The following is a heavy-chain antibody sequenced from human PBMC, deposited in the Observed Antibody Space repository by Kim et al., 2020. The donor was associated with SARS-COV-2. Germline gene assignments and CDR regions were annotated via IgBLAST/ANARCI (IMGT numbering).Heavy chain of an antibody. CDR1: GFTFSNYA. CDR2: IWYDGSNT. J-gene: IGHJ4*02. CDR3: AKGAHNADA. Sequence: GGSLRLSCAASGFTFSNYAMDWVRQAPGKGLEWVAIIWYDGSNTYYADSVKGRFTISRDNSENKLYLQMNSLRAEDTAVYYCAKGAHNADAWGQGTLVTV. V-gene: IGHV3-33*06. D-gene: IGHD1-20*01.